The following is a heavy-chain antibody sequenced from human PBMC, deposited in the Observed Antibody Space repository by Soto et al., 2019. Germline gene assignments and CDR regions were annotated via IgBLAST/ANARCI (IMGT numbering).Heavy chain of an antibody. J-gene: IGHJ5*02. V-gene: IGHV1-18*01. Sequence: QVQLVQSGAEVKKPGASVKVSCKASGYTFTSYGISWVRQAPGQGLEWMGWISAYNGNTNYAQKLQGRVTMTTGTSTSTAYMELRSLRSDDTAVYYCARHVTYCGGDCYYGWFDPWGQGTLVTVSS. CDR1: GYTFTSYG. CDR2: ISAYNGNT. D-gene: IGHD2-21*01. CDR3: ARHVTYCGGDCYYGWFDP.